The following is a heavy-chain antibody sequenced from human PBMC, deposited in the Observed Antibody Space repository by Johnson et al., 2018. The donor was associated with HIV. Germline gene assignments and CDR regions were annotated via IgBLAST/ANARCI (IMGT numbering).Heavy chain of an antibody. J-gene: IGHJ3*02. Sequence: VHLVESGGGVVRPGGSLRLSCAASGFTLDVYDMSWVRQAPGKGLEWVANIKHDGSEKYYVDSVKGRFTISRDNAKNSLYLQMNSLRAEDTAVYYCARDGYSSGWYGNDAFDIWGQGTMVTVSS. CDR2: IKHDGSEK. CDR3: ARDGYSSGWYGNDAFDI. D-gene: IGHD6-19*01. CDR1: GFTLDVYD. V-gene: IGHV3-7*01.